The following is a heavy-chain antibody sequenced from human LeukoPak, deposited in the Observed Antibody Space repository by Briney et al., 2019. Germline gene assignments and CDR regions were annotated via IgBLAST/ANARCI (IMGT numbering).Heavy chain of an antibody. CDR1: GYTFTGYY. J-gene: IGHJ6*03. D-gene: IGHD1-1*01. Sequence: ASVKVSCKASGYTFTGYYMHWVRQAPGQGLEWMGWINPNSGGTNYAQKFQGRVTMTRDTSISTAYMELSSLRSEDTAVYYCATEHRGRMEDSHLNWNDYYYYMDVWGKGTTVTVSS. V-gene: IGHV1-2*02. CDR3: ATEHRGRMEDSHLNWNDYYYYMDV. CDR2: INPNSGGT.